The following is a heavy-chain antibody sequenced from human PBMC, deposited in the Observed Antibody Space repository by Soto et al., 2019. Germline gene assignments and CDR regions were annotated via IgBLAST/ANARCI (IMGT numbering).Heavy chain of an antibody. Sequence: SETLSLTCTVSGGSISSGGYYWSWIRQHPGKGLEWIGYIYYSGSTYYNPCLKSRVTISVDTSKNQFSLKLSSVTAADTAVYYGARESLNCYDSRGYYYARTFDYWGQGTLVTVSS. D-gene: IGHD3-22*01. CDR2: IYYSGST. CDR3: ARESLNCYDSRGYYYARTFDY. CDR1: GGSISSGGYY. V-gene: IGHV4-31*03. J-gene: IGHJ4*02.